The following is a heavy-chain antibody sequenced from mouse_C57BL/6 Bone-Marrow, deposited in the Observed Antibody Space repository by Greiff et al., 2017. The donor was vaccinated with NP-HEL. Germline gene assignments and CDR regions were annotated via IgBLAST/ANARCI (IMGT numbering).Heavy chain of an antibody. CDR2: IDPNSGGT. Sequence: QVQLQQPGAELVKPGASVKLSCKASGYTFTSYWMHWVKQRPGRGLEWIGRIDPNSGGTKYNEKFKSKATLTVDKPSSTAYMQLSRLTSEDSAVYSCASSRMHYFYYFDYWGQGTTLTVSS. V-gene: IGHV1-72*01. CDR3: ASSRMHYFYYFDY. D-gene: IGHD1-1*01. J-gene: IGHJ2*01. CDR1: GYTFTSYW.